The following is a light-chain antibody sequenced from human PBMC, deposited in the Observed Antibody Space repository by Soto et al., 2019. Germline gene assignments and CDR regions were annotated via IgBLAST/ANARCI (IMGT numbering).Light chain of an antibody. CDR1: QYINTR. CDR2: QTS. V-gene: IGKV3-11*01. Sequence: EIVLTHSPATLSSVPGDGVTLSCRASQYINTRLSWYQHRPRQAPRLVIYQTSITAAGIPARFSPSGSGTDFTLTISDVQPEDFALYYCHQRQRWPRTFGKWRKVDI. J-gene: IGKJ1*01. CDR3: HQRQRWPRT.